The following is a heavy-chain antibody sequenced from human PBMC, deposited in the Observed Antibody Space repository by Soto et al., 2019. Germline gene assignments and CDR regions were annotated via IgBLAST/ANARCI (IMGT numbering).Heavy chain of an antibody. Sequence: PSETLSLTCAVSGGSISSGGYSWSWIRQPPGKGLEWIGYIYHRGSTYYNPSLKSRVTISVDTSKNQFSLKLSSVTAADTAVYYCASGYDLLTGYPRGDYYGMDVWGQGTTVTVS. J-gene: IGHJ6*02. CDR3: ASGYDLLTGYPRGDYYGMDV. CDR1: GGSISSGGYS. CDR2: IYHRGST. D-gene: IGHD3-9*01. V-gene: IGHV4-30-2*01.